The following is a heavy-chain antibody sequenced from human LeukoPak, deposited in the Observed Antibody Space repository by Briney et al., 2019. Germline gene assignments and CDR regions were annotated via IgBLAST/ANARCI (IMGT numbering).Heavy chain of an antibody. CDR2: VYYTGTT. J-gene: IGHJ4*02. V-gene: IGHV4-59*01. Sequence: SETLSLTCAVSVASISEYFWGWIRQPPGRGVEWSGYVYYTGTTNFSLSLTSRVDLSVETVKNHFFLTLTSLTAADTAIYYSARYHSPNGACDGLDFWGQAVPVTASS. CDR1: VASISEYF. CDR3: ARYHSPNGACDGLDF. D-gene: IGHD2-8*01.